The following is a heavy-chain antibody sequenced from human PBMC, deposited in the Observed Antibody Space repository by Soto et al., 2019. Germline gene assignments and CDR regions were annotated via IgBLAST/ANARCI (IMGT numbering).Heavy chain of an antibody. J-gene: IGHJ3*02. Sequence: GGSLRLSCAASGFTFSSYSMNWVRQAPGKGLEWVSSISSSSSYIYYADSVKGRFTISRDNAKNSLYLQMNSLRAEDTAVYYCARNSYYYDSSGYSFYDAFDIWGQGTMVTVSS. V-gene: IGHV3-21*01. D-gene: IGHD3-22*01. CDR2: ISSSSSYI. CDR1: GFTFSSYS. CDR3: ARNSYYYDSSGYSFYDAFDI.